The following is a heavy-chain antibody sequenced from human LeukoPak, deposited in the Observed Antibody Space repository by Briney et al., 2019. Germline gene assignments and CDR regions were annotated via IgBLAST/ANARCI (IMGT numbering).Heavy chain of an antibody. CDR3: VRDDYGDYTRRFDP. Sequence: PSETLSLTCTVSGDSISSSSYYWGWIRQPPGKGLEWIGNIYYSGTTNYNPSLKSRVTISVDTSKNQVSLQLSSVTAADTAVYYCVRDDYGDYTRRFDPWGQGTLVTVSS. J-gene: IGHJ5*02. CDR1: GDSISSSSYY. D-gene: IGHD4-17*01. CDR2: IYYSGTT. V-gene: IGHV4-39*07.